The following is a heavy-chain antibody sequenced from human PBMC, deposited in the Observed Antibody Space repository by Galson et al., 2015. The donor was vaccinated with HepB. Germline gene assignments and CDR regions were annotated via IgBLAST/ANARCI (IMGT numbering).Heavy chain of an antibody. D-gene: IGHD3-22*01. CDR2: ISWNSITI. Sequence: SLRLSCAASGFTFDDYAMHWVRQAPGKGLEWVSGISWNSITIGYADSVKGRFTISRDNAKKSLYLQMNSLRVEDTALYYCAKASRYYYDSSGYYYLWGQGTLVTVSS. V-gene: IGHV3-9*01. CDR3: AKASRYYYDSSGYYYL. CDR1: GFTFDDYA. J-gene: IGHJ5*02.